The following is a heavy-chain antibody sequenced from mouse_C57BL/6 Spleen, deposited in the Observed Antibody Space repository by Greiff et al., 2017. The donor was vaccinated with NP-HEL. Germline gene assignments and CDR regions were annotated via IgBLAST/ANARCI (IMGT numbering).Heavy chain of an antibody. CDR1: GYTFTDYY. CDR3: ARGYYDYDVSSYFDY. CDR2: INPNNGGT. Sequence: VQLQQSGPELVKPGASVKISCKASGYTFTDYYMNWVKQSHGKSLEWIGDINPNNGGTSYNQKFKGKATLTVDKSSSTAYMELRSLTSEDSAVYYCARGYYDYDVSSYFDYWGQGTTRTVSS. J-gene: IGHJ2*01. D-gene: IGHD2-4*01. V-gene: IGHV1-26*01.